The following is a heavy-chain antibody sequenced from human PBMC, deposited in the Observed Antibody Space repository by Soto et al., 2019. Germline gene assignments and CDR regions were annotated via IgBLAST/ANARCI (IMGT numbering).Heavy chain of an antibody. CDR1: GGSISSGDYY. D-gene: IGHD3-22*01. J-gene: IGHJ3*02. CDR2: IYYSGST. Sequence: SETLSLTCTVSGGSISSGDYYWIWIRQPPGKGLEWIGYIYYSGSTYYNPSLKSRVTISVDTSKNQFSLKLSSVTAADTAVYYCARGFRLYYYDSSGNDAFDIWGQGTMVTVSS. V-gene: IGHV4-30-4*01. CDR3: ARGFRLYYYDSSGNDAFDI.